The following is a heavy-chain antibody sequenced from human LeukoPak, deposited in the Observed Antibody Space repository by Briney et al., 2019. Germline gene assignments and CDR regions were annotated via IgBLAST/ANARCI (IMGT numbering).Heavy chain of an antibody. V-gene: IGHV3-30*02. J-gene: IGHJ4*02. CDR2: IRYDGSNK. Sequence: GGSLRLSCAASGFTFSSYAMHWVRQAPGKGLEWVAFIRYDGSNKYYADSVKGRFTISRDNSKNTLYLQMNSLRAEDTAVYYCANERGAPYYFDYWGQGTLITVSS. CDR1: GFTFSSYA. D-gene: IGHD3-10*01. CDR3: ANERGAPYYFDY.